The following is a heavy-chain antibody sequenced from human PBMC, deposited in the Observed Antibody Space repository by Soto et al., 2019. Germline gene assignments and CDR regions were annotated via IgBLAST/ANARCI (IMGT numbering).Heavy chain of an antibody. D-gene: IGHD5-12*01. CDR3: ARDSPIGSTFSGYDAIDY. CDR1: GGPFSNDI. Sequence: QVQLVQSGAEVKKPGSSVKVSCKASGGPFSNDIITWVRQAPGQGLEWMGRIIPLLSTSTYAQKFQGRLTITADGSTGTAYMELNNLRSADTAVYYCARDSPIGSTFSGYDAIDYWGQGTRITFSS. V-gene: IGHV1-69*08. J-gene: IGHJ4*02. CDR2: IIPLLSTS.